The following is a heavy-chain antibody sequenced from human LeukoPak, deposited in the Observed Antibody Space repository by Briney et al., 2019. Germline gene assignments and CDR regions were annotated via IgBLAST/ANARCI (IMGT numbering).Heavy chain of an antibody. Sequence: GASVKVSCKASGYTFTRYAVSWVRQAPGQGLEWMGWISTNTGNPTYAQDFTGRFVFSLDTSVSTAYLQISSLKAEDTAVYYCARAPLYYYGSGSRYDYWGQGTLVTVSS. CDR1: GYTFTRYA. D-gene: IGHD3-10*01. CDR3: ARAPLYYYGSGSRYDY. V-gene: IGHV7-4-1*02. CDR2: ISTNTGNP. J-gene: IGHJ4*02.